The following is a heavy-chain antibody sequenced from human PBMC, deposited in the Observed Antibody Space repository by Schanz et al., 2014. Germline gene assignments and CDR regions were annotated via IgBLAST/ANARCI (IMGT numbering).Heavy chain of an antibody. D-gene: IGHD2-2*01. CDR1: GFVFGDYY. CDR3: ARESSNDIVLVPGAVFDH. J-gene: IGHJ4*02. CDR2: VPFDGSQK. Sequence: VQLLESGGGLVQPGGSLRLSCAASGFVFGDYYMTWIRQAPGKGLEWVAFVPFDGSQKFYADSVKGRFTISRDNSKNTVYLQMNSLRPGDTAVYYCARESSNDIVLVPGAVFDHWGQGILGTVSS. V-gene: IGHV3-30*03.